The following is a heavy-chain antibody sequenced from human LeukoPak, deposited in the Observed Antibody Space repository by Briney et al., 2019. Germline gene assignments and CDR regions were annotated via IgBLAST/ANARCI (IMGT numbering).Heavy chain of an antibody. CDR3: GKEGGLYDSGGYFDY. Sequence: GGSLRLSCAASGFSFSSYALGWVRQAPGKGLEWISTISSSGGRTYYADSAKGRFTISRDYSKNTLYLEMNSLRVEDTAVYYCGKEGGLYDSGGYFDYWGQGTLVTVSS. V-gene: IGHV3-23*01. CDR2: ISSSGGRT. D-gene: IGHD3-10*01. J-gene: IGHJ4*02. CDR1: GFSFSSYA.